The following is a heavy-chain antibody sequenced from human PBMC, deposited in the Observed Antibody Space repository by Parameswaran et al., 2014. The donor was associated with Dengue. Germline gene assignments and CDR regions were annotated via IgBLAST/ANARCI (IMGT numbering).Heavy chain of an antibody. CDR2: IIPIFGTA. CDR3: ARDPGYCSGGSCYQDDAFDI. D-gene: IGHD2-15*01. V-gene: IGHV1-69*01. J-gene: IGHJ3*02. Sequence: WVRQAPGQGLEWMGGIIPIFGTANYAQKFQGRVTITADESTSTAYMELSSLRSEDTAVYYCARDPGYCSGGSCYQDDAFDIWGQGTTVTVSS.